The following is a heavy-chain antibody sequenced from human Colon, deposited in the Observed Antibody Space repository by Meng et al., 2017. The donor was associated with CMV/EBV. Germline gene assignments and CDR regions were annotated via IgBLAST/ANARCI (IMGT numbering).Heavy chain of an antibody. CDR2: ISWSSGSK. CDR1: GITIDDYA. Sequence: SLRLSCAAPGITIDDYAMHWVRQSPGKGLEWVSGISWSSGSKVYGDSVRGRFTVARDSAKSSVYLQMNSLRADDTALYYCAKGRLRYSSGFRDFFELWGQGTLVTVSS. D-gene: IGHD3-22*01. J-gene: IGHJ4*02. CDR3: AKGRLRYSSGFRDFFEL. V-gene: IGHV3-9*01.